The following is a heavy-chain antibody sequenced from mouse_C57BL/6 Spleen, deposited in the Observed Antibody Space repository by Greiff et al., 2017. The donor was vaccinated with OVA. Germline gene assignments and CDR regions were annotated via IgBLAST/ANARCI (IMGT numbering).Heavy chain of an antibody. CDR2: IYRSNGGT. V-gene: IGHV1-22*01. Sequence: VQLQQSGPDLVKPSPSLYMSCTVSGFSFTDYDMHWVNQTHGKSLEWIGDIYRSNGGTSYNQKFKGKAALTVNKSTSTAYMELRSLTSEDSADYYCARGYYGGSYGFAYWGQGTLVTVSA. J-gene: IGHJ3*01. CDR3: ARGYYGGSYGFAY. D-gene: IGHD1-1*01. CDR1: GFSFTDYD.